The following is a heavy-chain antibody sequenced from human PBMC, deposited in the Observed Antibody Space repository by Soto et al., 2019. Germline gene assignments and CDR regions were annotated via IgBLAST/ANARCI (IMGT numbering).Heavy chain of an antibody. CDR2: ISAYNGNT. J-gene: IGHJ6*02. Sequence: ASGKVSCKASGYTFTSYGISWVRQAPGQGLEWMGWISAYNGNTNYAQKLQGRVTMTTDTSTSTAYMELRSLRSDDTAVYYCARDYPGEDSSGYYALNYYYGMDVWGQGTTVTVSS. D-gene: IGHD3-22*01. CDR3: ARDYPGEDSSGYYALNYYYGMDV. V-gene: IGHV1-18*01. CDR1: GYTFTSYG.